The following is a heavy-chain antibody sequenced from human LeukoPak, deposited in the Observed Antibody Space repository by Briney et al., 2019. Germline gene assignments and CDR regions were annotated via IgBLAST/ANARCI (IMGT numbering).Heavy chain of an antibody. D-gene: IGHD6-25*01. Sequence: GGSMRLSSAASGLTFSSYWMHWVRQAPGKGLEWVASIKQDGSVKYYVDSVKGRFTISRDNAKSSLYLQMNSLTTEDTAVYYCAKDLLERSFDIWGQGTMVTVSS. CDR1: GLTFSSYW. V-gene: IGHV3-7*01. J-gene: IGHJ3*02. CDR2: IKQDGSVK. CDR3: AKDLLERSFDI.